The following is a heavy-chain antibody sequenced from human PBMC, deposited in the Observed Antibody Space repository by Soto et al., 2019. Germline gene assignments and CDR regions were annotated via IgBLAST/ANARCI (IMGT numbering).Heavy chain of an antibody. J-gene: IGHJ5*02. CDR3: ATCITGTYWFDP. CDR1: GYTLTELS. Sequence: WASVKVSCKVSGYTLTELSMHWVRQAPGKGLEWMGGFDPEDGETIYAQKFQGRVTMTEDTSTDTAYMELSSLRSEDTAVYYCATCITGTYWFDPWGQGTLVTVSS. D-gene: IGHD1-7*01. CDR2: FDPEDGET. V-gene: IGHV1-24*01.